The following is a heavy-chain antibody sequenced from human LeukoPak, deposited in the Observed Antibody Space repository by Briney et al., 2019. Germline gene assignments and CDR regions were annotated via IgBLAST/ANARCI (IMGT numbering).Heavy chain of an antibody. CDR2: ISGGGANT. D-gene: IGHD5-12*01. CDR3: SRWDGYGDY. V-gene: IGHV3-23*01. CDR1: GFIFSNSG. J-gene: IGHJ4*02. Sequence: TGGSLRLSCAASGFIFSNSGMSWVRQAPAKGLEWVACISGGGANTHYADSVKGRFTISRDNSKNTLFLQMNSLRDEDTAVYYFSRWDGYGDYWGQGTLVTVSS.